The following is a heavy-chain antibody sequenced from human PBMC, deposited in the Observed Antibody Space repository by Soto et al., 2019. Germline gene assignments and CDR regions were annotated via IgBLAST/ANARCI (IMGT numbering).Heavy chain of an antibody. J-gene: IGHJ5*02. CDR1: GGSFSGYY. V-gene: IGHV4-34*01. CDR3: ARGRRVAAADFNWFDP. CDR2: INHSGST. Sequence: SETLSLTCAVYGGSFSGYYWSWIRQPPGKGLEWIGEINHSGSTNYNPSLKSRVTISVDTSKNQFSLKLSSVTAADTAVYYCARGRRVAAADFNWFDPWGQGTLVTVSS. D-gene: IGHD6-13*01.